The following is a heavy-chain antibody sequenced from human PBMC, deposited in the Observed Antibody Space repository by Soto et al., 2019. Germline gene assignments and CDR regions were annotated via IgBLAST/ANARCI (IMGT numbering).Heavy chain of an antibody. D-gene: IGHD2-8*01. CDR2: INPNSGAT. V-gene: IGHV1-2*02. CDR3: AREVGDIVQMVYALPWY. J-gene: IGHJ4*02. CDR1: GYTFTDYY. Sequence: ASVKVSCKASGYTFTDYYMHWVRQAPGRGREWMGWINPNSGATSYAQRFQGRVTMTRDTSISTAYMELSRLTSDDTAVYYCAREVGDIVQMVYALPWYWGQGTLVTVSS.